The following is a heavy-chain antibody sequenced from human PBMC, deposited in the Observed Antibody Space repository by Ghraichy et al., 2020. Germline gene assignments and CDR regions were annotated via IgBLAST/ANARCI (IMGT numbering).Heavy chain of an antibody. CDR2: IYYSGST. J-gene: IGHJ6*03. V-gene: IGHV4-61*01. CDR1: GGSVSSGSYY. CDR3: ARVYRGWPQYYYMDV. D-gene: IGHD6-19*01. Sequence: SETLSLTCTVSGGSVSSGSYYWSWIRQPPGKGLEWIGYIYYSGSTNYNPSLKSRVTISVDTSKNQFSLKLSSVTAADTAVYYCARVYRGWPQYYYMDVWGKGTTVTVSS.